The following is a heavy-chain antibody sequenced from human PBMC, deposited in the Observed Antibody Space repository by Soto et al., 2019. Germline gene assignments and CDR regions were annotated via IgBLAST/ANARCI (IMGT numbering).Heavy chain of an antibody. CDR1: GFTVSSNY. J-gene: IGHJ5*02. V-gene: IGHV3-66*01. D-gene: IGHD6-13*01. CDR2: IYSGGST. Sequence: GGSLRLSCAASGFTVSSNYMSWVRQAPGKGLEWVSVIYSGGSTYYADSVKGRFTISRDNSKNTLYLQMNSLRAEDTAVYYCARWEYSSSCFDPWGQGTLVTVSS. CDR3: ARWEYSSSCFDP.